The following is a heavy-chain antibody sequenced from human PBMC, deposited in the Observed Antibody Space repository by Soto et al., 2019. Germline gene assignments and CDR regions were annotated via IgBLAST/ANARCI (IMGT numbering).Heavy chain of an antibody. CDR1: GSTVTNYG. CDR3: AMRISGTSNFDY. V-gene: IGHV1-18*01. J-gene: IGHJ4*02. D-gene: IGHD1-7*01. Sequence: QVQLVQSGAEVKKPGASVKVSCKTSGSTVTNYGISWVRQAPGQGLEWMGGINSYYGNTDQAQKVQGRVTMTTDTSTSTAYMELRSLRSDDTAVYYCAMRISGTSNFDYWGQGTLVTVSS. CDR2: INSYYGNT.